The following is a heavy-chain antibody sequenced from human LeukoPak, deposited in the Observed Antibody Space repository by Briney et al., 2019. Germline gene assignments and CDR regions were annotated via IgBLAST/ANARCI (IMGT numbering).Heavy chain of an antibody. D-gene: IGHD3-10*01. J-gene: IGHJ4*02. V-gene: IGHV3-21*01. Sequence: GGSLRLSCAASGFTFSSYSMNWVRQAPGKGLDWVSSISSSSSYIYYADSVKGRFTISRDNAKNSLYLQMNSLRAEDTAVYYCARVVWFGETIDYWGQGTLVTVSS. CDR1: GFTFSSYS. CDR3: ARVVWFGETIDY. CDR2: ISSSSSYI.